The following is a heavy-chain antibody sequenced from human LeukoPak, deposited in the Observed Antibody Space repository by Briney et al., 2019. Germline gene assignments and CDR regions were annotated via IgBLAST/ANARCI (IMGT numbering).Heavy chain of an antibody. CDR2: ISGSGGST. D-gene: IGHD6-6*01. Sequence: PGGSLRLSCAASGFTFSSYAMSWARQAPGKGLEWVSAISGSGGSTYYADSVKGRFTISRDNSKNTLYLQMNSLRAEDTAVYYCAKGRLYSSSSGLDYWGQGTLVTVSS. CDR3: AKGRLYSSSSGLDY. V-gene: IGHV3-23*01. J-gene: IGHJ4*02. CDR1: GFTFSSYA.